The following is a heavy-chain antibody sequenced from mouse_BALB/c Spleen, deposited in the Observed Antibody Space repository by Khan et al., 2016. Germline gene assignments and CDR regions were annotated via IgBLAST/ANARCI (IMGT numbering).Heavy chain of an antibody. J-gene: IGHJ4*01. CDR1: GFSLTGYG. CDR3: ARVWGDY. D-gene: IGHD1-1*02. Sequence: QVQLKESGPGLVAPSQSLSITCTVSGFSLTGYGVNWVRQPPGKGLEWLGMIWGDGSTDYNSDIKSRLSISTDNSKSQVFLKRNSLQTDDTARYYCARVWGDYWGQGTSGTVSS. CDR2: IWGDGST. V-gene: IGHV2-6-7*01.